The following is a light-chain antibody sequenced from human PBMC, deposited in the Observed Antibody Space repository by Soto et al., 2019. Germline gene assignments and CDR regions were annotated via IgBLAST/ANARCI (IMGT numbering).Light chain of an antibody. CDR2: AAS. V-gene: IGKV1-17*01. CDR1: QGIRND. CDR3: LQYDTYPYT. J-gene: IGKJ2*01. Sequence: DTQMTQSPSSLSASVGDRVTITCRASQGIRNDLGWYQQKPGKAPKRLIYAASSFQSGVPSRFSGSGSGTAFTLTIRSLQPEDSATYFCLQYDTYPYTFGQGTNLEIK.